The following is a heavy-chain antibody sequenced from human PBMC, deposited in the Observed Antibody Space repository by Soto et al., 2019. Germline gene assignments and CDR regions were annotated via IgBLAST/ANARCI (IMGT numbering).Heavy chain of an antibody. CDR1: GFTFSNFG. CDR2: ISSDGSDK. D-gene: IGHD2-15*01. J-gene: IGHJ4*02. CDR3: AKGSEVARQALCY. Sequence: QVQLVESGGGVVQPGRSLRLSCAASGFTFSNFGMHWVRQAPGKGLEWVAVISSDGSDKYYSDSVNGPFTISRDNSKNTLILQMNSLIVEDTAVYYCAKGSEVARQALCYWDQVTRVAFSS. V-gene: IGHV3-30*18.